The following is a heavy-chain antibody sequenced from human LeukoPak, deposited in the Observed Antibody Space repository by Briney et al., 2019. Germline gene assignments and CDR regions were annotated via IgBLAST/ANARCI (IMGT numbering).Heavy chain of an antibody. CDR3: ARGRLLVYHWFDP. J-gene: IGHJ5*02. D-gene: IGHD5/OR15-5a*01. Sequence: SETLSLTCTVSGGSISTYYWSWIRQPPGKGLEWIGEINHSGSTNYNPSLKSRVTISVDTSKNQFSLKLSSVTAADTAVYYCARGRLLVYHWFDPWGQGTLVTVSS. CDR2: INHSGST. CDR1: GGSISTYY. V-gene: IGHV4-34*01.